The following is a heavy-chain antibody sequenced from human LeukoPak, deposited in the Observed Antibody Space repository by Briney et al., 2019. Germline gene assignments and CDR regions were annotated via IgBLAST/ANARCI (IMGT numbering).Heavy chain of an antibody. J-gene: IGHJ3*02. Sequence: ASVKVSCKASGYTFTGYYMHWVRQAPGQGLEWTGRINPNSGGTNYAQKFQGRVTMTRDTSISTAYMELSRLRSDDTAVYYCARGKDIVVVPASPPDAFDIWGQGTMDTVSS. CDR1: GYTFTGYY. D-gene: IGHD2-2*01. CDR3: ARGKDIVVVPASPPDAFDI. CDR2: INPNSGGT. V-gene: IGHV1-2*06.